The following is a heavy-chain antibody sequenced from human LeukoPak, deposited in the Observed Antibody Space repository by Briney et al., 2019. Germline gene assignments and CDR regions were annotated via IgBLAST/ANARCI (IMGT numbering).Heavy chain of an antibody. J-gene: IGHJ4*02. CDR2: INPSNGGT. Sequence: ASVKVSCKESGYTFIGYYIHWLRQAPGQGLEWMGWINPSNGGTNYAQRFQGRVAMTRDPSISTAYMEMSRLTFDDTAVYFCASGPTLGTTHPYFDYWGQGTLVTVSS. D-gene: IGHD1-1*01. V-gene: IGHV1-2*02. CDR1: GYTFIGYY. CDR3: ASGPTLGTTHPYFDY.